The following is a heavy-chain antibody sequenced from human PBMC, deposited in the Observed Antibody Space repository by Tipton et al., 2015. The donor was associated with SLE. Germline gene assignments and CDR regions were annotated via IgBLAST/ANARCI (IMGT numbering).Heavy chain of an antibody. V-gene: IGHV3-23*01. D-gene: IGHD2-2*01. CDR1: GFTFSSYA. J-gene: IGHJ6*02. CDR3: ARDTTLVVPAAYYYYYYGMDV. CDR2: ISGSGGST. Sequence: SLRLSCAASGFTFSSYAMSWVRQAPGKGLEWVSAISGSGGSTYYADSVKGRFTISRDNAKNSLYLQMNSLRAEDTAVYYCARDTTLVVPAAYYYYYYGMDVWGQGTTVTVSS.